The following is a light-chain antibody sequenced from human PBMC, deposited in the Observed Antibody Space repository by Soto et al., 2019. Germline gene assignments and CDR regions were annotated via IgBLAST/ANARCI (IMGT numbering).Light chain of an antibody. CDR1: SSNIGNNY. J-gene: IGLJ3*02. CDR3: GTWDSSLSAGR. CDR2: ENN. Sequence: QSVLTQPPSVSAAPGQKVTISCSGSSSNIGNNYVSWYQQLPGTAPKLLIYENNKRPSGIPDRFSGSKSGTSATLGITGLQTGDEADYYCGTWDSSLSAGRFGGGTKLTV. V-gene: IGLV1-51*02.